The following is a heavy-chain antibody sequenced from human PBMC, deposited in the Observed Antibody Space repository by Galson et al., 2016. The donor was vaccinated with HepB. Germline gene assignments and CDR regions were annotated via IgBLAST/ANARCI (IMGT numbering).Heavy chain of an antibody. V-gene: IGHV1-46*01. CDR3: ARDQHGSYMAY. J-gene: IGHJ4*02. Sequence: SVKVSCKASGYTFTNYYMHWVRQAPRQGLQWMGIINPTGSSTSYAQKFQGRVTLTRDTSTSTVYVELSSLRSEDTAVYYCARDQHGSYMAYWGLGTLVTVSS. D-gene: IGHD1-26*01. CDR2: INPTGSST. CDR1: GYTFTNYY.